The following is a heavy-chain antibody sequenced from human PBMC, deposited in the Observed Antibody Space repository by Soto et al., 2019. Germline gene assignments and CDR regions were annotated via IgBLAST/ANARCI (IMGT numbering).Heavy chain of an antibody. Sequence: GGSLRLSCAASGFTFSSYSMNWVRQAPGKGLEWVSSISSSSSYIYYADSVKGRFTISRDNAKNSLYLQMNSLRAEDTAVYYCARVEYYDILTGKGPFDYWGQGTLVTVSS. CDR2: ISSSSSYI. J-gene: IGHJ4*02. CDR3: ARVEYYDILTGKGPFDY. D-gene: IGHD3-9*01. V-gene: IGHV3-21*01. CDR1: GFTFSSYS.